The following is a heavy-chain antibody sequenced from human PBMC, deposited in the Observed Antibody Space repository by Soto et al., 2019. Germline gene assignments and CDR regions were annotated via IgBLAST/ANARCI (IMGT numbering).Heavy chain of an antibody. CDR2: ISAYNGNT. CDR3: ARVRYFDWLLPHDAFDI. J-gene: IGHJ3*02. D-gene: IGHD3-9*01. CDR1: GYTFTSYG. Sequence: ASVKVSCKASGYTFTSYGISWVRQAPGQGLEWMGWISAYNGNTNYAQKLQGRVTMTTDTSTSTAYMELRSLRSDDTAVYYRARVRYFDWLLPHDAFDIWGQGTMVTVSS. V-gene: IGHV1-18*01.